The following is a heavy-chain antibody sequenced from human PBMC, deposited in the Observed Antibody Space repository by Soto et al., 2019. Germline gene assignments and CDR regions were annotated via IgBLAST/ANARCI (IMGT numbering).Heavy chain of an antibody. J-gene: IGHJ5*02. CDR2: ISGGGATT. CDR3: AEYPHRDYRFSPDWFDL. CDR1: GFTFSSYA. V-gene: IGHV3-23*01. Sequence: LRLSCAASGFTFSSYAMSWVRQAPGKGLEWVSAISGGGATTYYADSVKGRFTISRDKSKNTLYLQMNSLRVEDTARYYCAEYPHRDYRFSPDWFDLWGQGTLVTVSS. D-gene: IGHD3-16*02.